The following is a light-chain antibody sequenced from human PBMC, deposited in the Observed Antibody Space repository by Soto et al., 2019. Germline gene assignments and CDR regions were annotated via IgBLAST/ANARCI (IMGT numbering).Light chain of an antibody. CDR2: EVT. J-gene: IGLJ1*01. CDR3: SSYSSSSTLFV. V-gene: IGLV2-14*01. CDR1: SGDIGSYNR. Sequence: QSALTQPASVSGSPGQSITISCTGTSGDIGSYNRVSWYQQHPGKAPKLIIYEVTDRPSGVSNRFSGSKSGNTASLTISGLQAEDEAEYYCSSYSSSSTLFVFGTATKLTVL.